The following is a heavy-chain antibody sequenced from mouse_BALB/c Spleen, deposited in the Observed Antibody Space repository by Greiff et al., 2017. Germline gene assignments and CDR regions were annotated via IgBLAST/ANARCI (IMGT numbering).Heavy chain of an antibody. CDR2: ISNGGGST. Sequence: DVMLVESGGGLVQPGGSLKLSCAASGFTFSSYTMSWVRQTPEKRLEWVAYISNGGGSTYYPDAVKGRFTISRDNAKNTLYLQMSSLKSEDTAMYYWARHQSKNWPSFDYWGQGTTLTVSS. CDR3: ARHQSKNWPSFDY. J-gene: IGHJ2*01. CDR1: GFTFSSYT. V-gene: IGHV5-12-2*01. D-gene: IGHD4-1*01.